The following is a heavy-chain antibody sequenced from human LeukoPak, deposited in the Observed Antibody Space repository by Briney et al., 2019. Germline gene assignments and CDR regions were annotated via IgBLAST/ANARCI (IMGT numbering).Heavy chain of an antibody. V-gene: IGHV4-30-4*01. CDR3: ASLNDYGGNSGDY. J-gene: IGHJ4*02. Sequence: SETLSLTCTVSGGSVSSGDYYWTWIRQPPGKGLEWIGYIYYSGNTYYNPSLQSRITISVDTSKNQFSLKLSSVTAADTAVYYCASLNDYGGNSGDYWGQGTLVTVSS. D-gene: IGHD4-23*01. CDR1: GGSVSSGDYY. CDR2: IYYSGNT.